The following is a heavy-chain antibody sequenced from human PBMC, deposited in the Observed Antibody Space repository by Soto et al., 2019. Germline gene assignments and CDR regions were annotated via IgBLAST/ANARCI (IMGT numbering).Heavy chain of an antibody. Sequence: EVQLLESVGCLVQPGGSQTFSCTASGFTFSSFGMSWVRQAPGKGLEWVSSLSGDGTTTYYVDSVKGRFTISRDNSKKTLSLQMNSLTTEDTAVYYCAKDITFDSSAYNYWGQGIPVTVSS. J-gene: IGHJ4*02. D-gene: IGHD3-22*01. CDR3: AKDITFDSSAYNY. CDR1: GFTFSSFG. CDR2: LSGDGTTT. V-gene: IGHV3-23*01.